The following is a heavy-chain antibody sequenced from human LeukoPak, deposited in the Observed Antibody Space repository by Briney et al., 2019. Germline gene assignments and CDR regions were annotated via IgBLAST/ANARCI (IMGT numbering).Heavy chain of an antibody. CDR2: ISSSGGST. D-gene: IGHD2-15*01. CDR3: AKGKGSSSSSIDW. J-gene: IGHJ4*02. V-gene: IGHV3-23*01. CDR1: GFTFDTYA. Sequence: GGSLRLSCAASGFTFDTYAMSWVRQAPGRGLEWVSLISSSGGSTYYADSVKGRFTVSRDNSKNTLYLQIHSLRAEDTAVYYRAKGKGSSSSSIDWWGQGTLITVSS.